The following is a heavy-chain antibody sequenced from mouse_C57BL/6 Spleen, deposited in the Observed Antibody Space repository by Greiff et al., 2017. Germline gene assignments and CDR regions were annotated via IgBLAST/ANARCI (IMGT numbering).Heavy chain of an antibody. J-gene: IGHJ2*01. CDR1: GYSFTDYN. Sequence: VQLQQSGPELVKPGASVKISCKASGYSFTDYNMNWVKQSNGKSLEWIGVINPNYGTTSYNQKFKGKATLTVDQSSSTAYMQLNSLTSEDSAVXYCAGIYYYGSSPFDYWGQGTTLTVSS. CDR2: INPNYGTT. CDR3: AGIYYYGSSPFDY. V-gene: IGHV1-39*01. D-gene: IGHD1-1*01.